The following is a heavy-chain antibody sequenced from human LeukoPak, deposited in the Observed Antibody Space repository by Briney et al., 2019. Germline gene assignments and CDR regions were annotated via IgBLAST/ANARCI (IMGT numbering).Heavy chain of an antibody. CDR3: ATLRRSGWYICD. D-gene: IGHD6-19*01. CDR2: TDPDSGGT. Sequence: ASVKVSFKASGYTFTHYYMHWVRQAPAQGLEWMGWTDPDSGGTNYEKKFQGRGTMTRDTSITTAYMDLSSLRSDDTAMYYCATLRRSGWYICDWGQGTLVTVSS. J-gene: IGHJ4*02. CDR1: GYTFTHYY. V-gene: IGHV1-2*02.